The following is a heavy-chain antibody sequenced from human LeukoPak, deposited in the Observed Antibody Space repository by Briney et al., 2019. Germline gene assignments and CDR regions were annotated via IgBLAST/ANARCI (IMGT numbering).Heavy chain of an antibody. CDR1: GGSISSSYY. Sequence: SETLSLTCTVSGGSISSSYYWGWIRQPPGKGLEWIGSMYSSGSTYYNPSLKSRVTISVDTSKNQFSLKLSSVTAADTAVYYCASGVYDYVWGSYRPNLFDYWGQGTLVTVSS. D-gene: IGHD3-16*02. V-gene: IGHV4-39*07. CDR3: ASGVYDYVWGSYRPNLFDY. CDR2: MYSSGST. J-gene: IGHJ4*02.